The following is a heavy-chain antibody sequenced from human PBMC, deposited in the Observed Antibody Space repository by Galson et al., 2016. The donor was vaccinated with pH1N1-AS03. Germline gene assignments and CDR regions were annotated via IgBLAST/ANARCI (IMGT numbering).Heavy chain of an antibody. CDR1: GYTFTGFY. V-gene: IGHV1-2*04. Sequence: SVKVSCKASGYTFTGFYVHWVRQAPGQGLEWMGWIDPNSGVTNYAQKFQAWVTMTRDTSSTTAYMEVSGLKSDDTAVYYCARDPRGTCTSTTCATAYYFGMDVWGQGTTVIVSS. D-gene: IGHD2/OR15-2a*01. CDR2: IDPNSGVT. CDR3: ARDPRGTCTSTTCATAYYFGMDV. J-gene: IGHJ6*02.